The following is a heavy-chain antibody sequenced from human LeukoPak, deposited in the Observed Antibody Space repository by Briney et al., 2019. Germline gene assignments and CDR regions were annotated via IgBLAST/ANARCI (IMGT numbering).Heavy chain of an antibody. CDR1: GGSISSYY. Sequence: SETLSLTCTVSGGSISSYYWSWIRQPPGKGLEWIGYIYYSGSTNYNPSLKSRVTLSVDSSNNQFSLKLSSVTAADTAVYYCARGHSGWPYYFDYWGQGTLLTVSS. CDR2: IYYSGST. V-gene: IGHV4-59*01. CDR3: ARGHSGWPYYFDY. D-gene: IGHD6-19*01. J-gene: IGHJ4*02.